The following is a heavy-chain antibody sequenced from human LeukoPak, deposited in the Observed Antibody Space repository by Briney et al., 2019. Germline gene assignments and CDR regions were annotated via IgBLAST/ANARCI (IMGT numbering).Heavy chain of an antibody. CDR1: GFTFSSYS. CDR2: IGSTGAYI. V-gene: IGHV3-21*01. CDR3: ARDVGGWYAIYYFDY. Sequence: GGSLRLSCAASGFTFSSYSMNWVRQAPGKGLEWLSSIGSTGAYIFYADSVKGRFTISRDNAKNSLYLQMNSLRAEDTAVYYCARDVGGWYAIYYFDYWGQGTLVTVSS. D-gene: IGHD6-19*01. J-gene: IGHJ4*02.